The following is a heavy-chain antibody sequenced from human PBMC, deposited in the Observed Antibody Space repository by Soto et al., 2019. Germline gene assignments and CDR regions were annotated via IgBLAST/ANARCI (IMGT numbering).Heavy chain of an antibody. V-gene: IGHV3-48*02. CDR2: IISSGSVI. Sequence: EVQLVESGGGLVHPGGSLRLSCTASGFSFRSYSMNWVRQAPGKGLEWISYIISSGSVIHYADSVRGRFTVSRDNAKNSLYLQLNSLRDEDTAMYYCVASIFGSKDWGQGTLVTVSS. CDR3: VASIFGSKD. J-gene: IGHJ4*02. CDR1: GFSFRSYS. D-gene: IGHD3-3*02.